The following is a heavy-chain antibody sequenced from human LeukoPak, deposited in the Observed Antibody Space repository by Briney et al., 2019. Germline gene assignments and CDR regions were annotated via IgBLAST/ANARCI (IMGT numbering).Heavy chain of an antibody. CDR2: IYYTGTT. CDR1: GGPVRSGNYY. Sequence: LEILSLTCTVSGGPVRSGNYYWSWIRQPPGKELEWIGYIYYTGTTYYNPSLKSRVTISVDTSKNQFSLKLSSVTAADTAVYYCARVKDILMGYHLDYWGQGILVTV. CDR3: ARVKDILMGYHLDY. V-gene: IGHV4-61*01. D-gene: IGHD3-9*01. J-gene: IGHJ4*02.